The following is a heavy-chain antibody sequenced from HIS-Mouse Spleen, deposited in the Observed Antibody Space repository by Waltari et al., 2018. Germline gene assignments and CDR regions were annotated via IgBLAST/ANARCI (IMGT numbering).Heavy chain of an antibody. CDR3: ARGGLAAAGWYFDL. CDR2: IYSGGST. V-gene: IGHV3-53*01. Sequence: EVQLVESGGGLIQPGGSLRLSCAASGVTVSSNYMSWVRQAPGKGLGWVSVIYSGGSTYYADSVKGRFTISRDNSKNTLYLQMNSLRAEDTAVYYCARGGLAAAGWYFDLWGRGTLVTVSS. J-gene: IGHJ2*01. D-gene: IGHD6-13*01. CDR1: GVTVSSNY.